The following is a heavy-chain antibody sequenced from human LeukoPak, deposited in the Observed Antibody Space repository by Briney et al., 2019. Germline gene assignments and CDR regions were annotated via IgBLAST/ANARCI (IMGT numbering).Heavy chain of an antibody. Sequence: PGGSLRLSCAASGFTVSSNYMSWVRQAPGKGLEWVSVIYSGGSTYYADSVKGRFTISRDNSKNTLYLQMNSLRAEDTAVYYCAKDRGIAAAGTGDYWGQGTLVTVSS. CDR1: GFTVSSNY. D-gene: IGHD6-13*01. J-gene: IGHJ4*02. V-gene: IGHV3-66*01. CDR2: IYSGGST. CDR3: AKDRGIAAAGTGDY.